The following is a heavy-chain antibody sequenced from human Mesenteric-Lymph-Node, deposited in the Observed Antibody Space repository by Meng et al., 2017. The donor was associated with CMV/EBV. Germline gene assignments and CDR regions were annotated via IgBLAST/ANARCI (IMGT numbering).Heavy chain of an antibody. Sequence: GESLKISCAASRFTFSYYYMSWIRQVPGKGLEWVTVIWYDGSNKYYADSGKGRFTISRDNSKNTLYLQMNSLRAEDTAVYYCAKVLGPKNYCSSTSCYTNHYYYYGLDVWGQGTTVTVSS. CDR2: IWYDGSNK. D-gene: IGHD2-2*02. CDR1: RFTFSYYY. CDR3: AKVLGPKNYCSSTSCYTNHYYYYGLDV. J-gene: IGHJ6*02. V-gene: IGHV3-33*06.